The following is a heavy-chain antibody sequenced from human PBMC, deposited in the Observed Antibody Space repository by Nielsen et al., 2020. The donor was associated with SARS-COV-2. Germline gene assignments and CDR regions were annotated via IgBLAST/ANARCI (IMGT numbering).Heavy chain of an antibody. Sequence: WIRQPPGEGLEWVAVISYDGSNKYYADSVKGRFTISRDNSKNTLYLQMNSLRAEDTAVYYCARVGSGSYFGVFDYWGQGTLVTVSS. J-gene: IGHJ4*02. V-gene: IGHV3-30*04. D-gene: IGHD1-26*01. CDR3: ARVGSGSYFGVFDY. CDR2: ISYDGSNK.